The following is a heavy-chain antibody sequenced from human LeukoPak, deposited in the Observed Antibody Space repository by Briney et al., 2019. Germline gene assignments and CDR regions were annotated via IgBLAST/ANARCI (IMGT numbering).Heavy chain of an antibody. V-gene: IGHV3-33*01. CDR3: ARDPVPAAAWYFDY. D-gene: IGHD2-2*01. CDR2: IWYDGSNK. Sequence: RSLRLSCAASGFNFSSYGMHWVRQASGKGLEWVAVIWYDGSNKYYADSVKGRFTISRDNSKNTLYLQMNSLRAEDTAVYYCARDPVPAAAWYFDYWGQGTLVTVSS. J-gene: IGHJ4*02. CDR1: GFNFSSYG.